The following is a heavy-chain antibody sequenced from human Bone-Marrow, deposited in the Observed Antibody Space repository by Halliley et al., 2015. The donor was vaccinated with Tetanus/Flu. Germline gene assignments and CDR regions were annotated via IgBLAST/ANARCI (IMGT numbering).Heavy chain of an antibody. J-gene: IGHJ5*02. D-gene: IGHD3-3*01. CDR2: ITWDSGNI. CDR1: GLIFDDFA. V-gene: IGHV3-9*01. Sequence: CAASGLIFDDFAMHWVRQAPGKGLEWVSGITWDSGNIGYADSVKGRFIISRDNARNSLDLQMNSLRAEDTAMYYCASQWSGSSCRPQNGSWGQGSLVIVSS. CDR3: ASQWSGSSCRPQNGS.